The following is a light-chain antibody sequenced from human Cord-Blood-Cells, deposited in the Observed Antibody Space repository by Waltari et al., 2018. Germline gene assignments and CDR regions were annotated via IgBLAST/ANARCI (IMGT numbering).Light chain of an antibody. CDR3: QQYNSYPYP. J-gene: IGKJ2*01. Sequence: DIQMTQSPSTRSASVGDRATITCRASQSISSWLAWYQQKPGKAPKPLVYNVSSLESGVPARFSGSGSGTEFTLTISSLQPDDFATYYCQQYNSYPYPFGQGTKLEI. V-gene: IGKV1-5*03. CDR2: NVS. CDR1: QSISSW.